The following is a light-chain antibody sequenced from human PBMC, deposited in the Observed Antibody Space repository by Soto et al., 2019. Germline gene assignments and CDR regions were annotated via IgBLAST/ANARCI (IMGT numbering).Light chain of an antibody. Sequence: DIQMTQSPSSLSASVGDRVTITCQASQDISNYLNWYQQKPGKAPKLLIYDASNLETGVPSRFSGSGSATDFTFTISSLQPEDIETYYCQQYDNLPLTLGGGTKVDIK. J-gene: IGKJ4*01. CDR3: QQYDNLPLT. CDR2: DAS. CDR1: QDISNY. V-gene: IGKV1-33*01.